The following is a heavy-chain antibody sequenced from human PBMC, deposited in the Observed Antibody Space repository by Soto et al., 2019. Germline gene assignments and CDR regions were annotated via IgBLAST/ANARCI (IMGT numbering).Heavy chain of an antibody. D-gene: IGHD1-1*01. V-gene: IGHV3-9*01. Sequence: GGSLRLSCAASGFTFDDYAMHWVRQAPGKGLEWVSGISWNSGSIGYADSVKGRFTISRDNAKNSLYLQMNSLRAEDTALYYCAKDVAAAVPSTGQYGPWGQGTLVTVSS. CDR1: GFTFDDYA. J-gene: IGHJ5*02. CDR2: ISWNSGSI. CDR3: AKDVAAAVPSTGQYGP.